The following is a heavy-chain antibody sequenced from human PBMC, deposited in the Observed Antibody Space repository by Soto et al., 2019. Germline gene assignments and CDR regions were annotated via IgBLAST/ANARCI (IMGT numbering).Heavy chain of an antibody. CDR3: AKASSTISPDY. V-gene: IGHV3-23*01. CDR2: ISGSASST. Sequence: PGGSLRLSCAASGFTFSNAWINWVRQAPGKGLEWVSSISGSASSTFYAGSVKGRFTISRDNSRNTVSLQMNSLRAEDTAVYYCAKASSTISPDYWGQGTLVTVSS. J-gene: IGHJ4*02. D-gene: IGHD5-12*01. CDR1: GFTFSNAW.